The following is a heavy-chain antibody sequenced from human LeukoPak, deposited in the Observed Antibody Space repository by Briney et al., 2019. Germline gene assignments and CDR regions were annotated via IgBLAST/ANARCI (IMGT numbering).Heavy chain of an antibody. Sequence: GESLKISCKGSGYSFTSYWIGWVRQMPGKGLEWMGIIYPDDSDTRYRPSFQGQVTISADKSISTAYLQWSSLKASDTAMYYCAAWGDTAMVDMDYWGQGTLVTVSS. CDR2: IYPDDSDT. D-gene: IGHD5-18*01. J-gene: IGHJ4*02. CDR1: GYSFTSYW. CDR3: AAWGDTAMVDMDY. V-gene: IGHV5-51*01.